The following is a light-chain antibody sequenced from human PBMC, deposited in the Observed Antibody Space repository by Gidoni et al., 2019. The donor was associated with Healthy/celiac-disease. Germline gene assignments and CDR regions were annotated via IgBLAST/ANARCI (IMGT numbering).Light chain of an antibody. Sequence: QSVFTQPPSVSAAPGPNVTISCSGSSSNIGHNYVSCYQQLPGTAPKLLIYENNKRPSGISDRFSGSKFGTSATLGITGLQTGDEAEYYCGTWDSSLSAGGVFGGGTKLTVL. V-gene: IGLV1-51*02. J-gene: IGLJ2*01. CDR2: ENN. CDR1: SSNIGHNY. CDR3: GTWDSSLSAGGV.